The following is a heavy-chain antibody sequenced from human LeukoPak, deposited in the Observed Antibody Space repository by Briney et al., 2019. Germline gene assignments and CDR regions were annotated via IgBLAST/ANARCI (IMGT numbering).Heavy chain of an antibody. CDR1: GYTFTSYD. Sequence: SVKVSCKASGYTFTSYDINWVRQATGQGLEWMGWMNPNSGNTGYAQKFQGRVTMTRDTSITTAYMELTSLRSDDTAVYYCARDLFYSVSGTYYNVGRVFNYWGQGTLVTVSS. CDR2: MNPNSGNT. CDR3: ARDLFYSVSGTYYNVGRVFNY. J-gene: IGHJ4*02. V-gene: IGHV1-8*01. D-gene: IGHD3-10*01.